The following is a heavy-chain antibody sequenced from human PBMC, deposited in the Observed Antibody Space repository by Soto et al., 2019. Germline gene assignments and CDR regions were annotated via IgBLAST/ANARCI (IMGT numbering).Heavy chain of an antibody. J-gene: IGHJ4*02. CDR3: ARENVGGWNDY. CDR1: NYTFTSNG. Sequence: QVQLVQSGAEVKKPGASVKVSCKASNYTFTSNGITWVRQAPGQGLEWMGWISAYNGNTNYAQNLQGRVTMTTDTTTSTAYMELRSLRSDDTSLYYCARENVGGWNDYWGQGTLVTFSS. CDR2: ISAYNGNT. V-gene: IGHV1-18*01. D-gene: IGHD6-19*01.